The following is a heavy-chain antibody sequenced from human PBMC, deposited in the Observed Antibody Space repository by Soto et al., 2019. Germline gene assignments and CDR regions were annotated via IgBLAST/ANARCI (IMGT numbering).Heavy chain of an antibody. J-gene: IGHJ4*02. CDR3: ARRYGDYFDY. Sequence: SETLSLTCTVSGGSIISYCWSWIRQPPGKGLEWIGYIYYSGSTNYNPSLKSRVTISVDTSKNQFSLKLSSVTAADTAVYYCARRYGDYFDYWGQGTLVTVPQ. D-gene: IGHD4-17*01. CDR1: GGSIISYC. CDR2: IYYSGST. V-gene: IGHV4-59*08.